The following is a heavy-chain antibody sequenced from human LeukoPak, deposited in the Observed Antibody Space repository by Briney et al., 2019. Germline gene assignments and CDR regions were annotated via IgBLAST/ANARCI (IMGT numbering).Heavy chain of an antibody. CDR2: ISVHADSTNT. Sequence: GASVKVSCKASGYSFTRHGISWVRQAPGHGLEWMGWISVHADSTNTNFALKFQSRVTLTIDASAATAYMELENLRDDDTAVYYCARDPPFPSGSRPYSLDYWGQGTLVTVST. CDR3: ARDPPFPSGSRPYSLDY. J-gene: IGHJ4*02. CDR1: GYSFTRHG. D-gene: IGHD6-25*01. V-gene: IGHV1-18*01.